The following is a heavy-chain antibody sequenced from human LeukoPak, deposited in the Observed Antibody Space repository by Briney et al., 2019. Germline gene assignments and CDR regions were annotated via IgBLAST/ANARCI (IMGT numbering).Heavy chain of an antibody. CDR1: GYSFTSYW. CDR3: ARLGDLYGDYGIHDY. D-gene: IGHD4-17*01. Sequence: GESLKISCKGSGYSFTSYWIGWVRQMPGKGLEWMGIIYPGDSDTRYSPSFQGHVTISADKSTSTAYVQWSSLKASDTAMYYCARLGDLYGDYGIHDYWGQGTLVTVSS. CDR2: IYPGDSDT. V-gene: IGHV5-51*01. J-gene: IGHJ4*02.